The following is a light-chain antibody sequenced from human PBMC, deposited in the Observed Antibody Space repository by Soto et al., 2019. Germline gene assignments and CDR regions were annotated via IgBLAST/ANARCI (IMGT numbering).Light chain of an antibody. CDR2: GAS. CDR3: QQYNNWPMT. V-gene: IGKV3-15*01. J-gene: IGKJ1*01. CDR1: QSVSSN. Sequence: EIDVTQSPATLSVSQGERATLSCRASQSVSSNLAWYQQKPGQAPRLLIYGASTRASGIPARFSGSGSGTEFTLTISSLQSEDFAVYYCQQYNNWPMTFGQGTKVDI.